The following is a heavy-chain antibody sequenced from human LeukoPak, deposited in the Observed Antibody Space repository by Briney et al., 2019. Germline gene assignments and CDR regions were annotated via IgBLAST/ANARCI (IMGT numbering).Heavy chain of an antibody. CDR2: IIPIFGTA. Sequence: ASVKVSCKASGGTFSSYAISWVRQAPGQGLEWMGGIIPIFGTANYAQKFQGRVTITADESTSTAYIELSSLRSEDTAVYYCARAFRVGATKSSFDYWGQGTLVTVSS. D-gene: IGHD1-26*01. CDR1: GGTFSSYA. V-gene: IGHV1-69*13. J-gene: IGHJ4*02. CDR3: ARAFRVGATKSSFDY.